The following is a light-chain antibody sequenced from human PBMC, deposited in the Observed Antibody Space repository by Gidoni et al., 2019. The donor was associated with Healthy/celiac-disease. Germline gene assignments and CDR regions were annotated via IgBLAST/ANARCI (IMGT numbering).Light chain of an antibody. CDR2: KAS. CDR1: QSISSW. J-gene: IGKJ1*01. V-gene: IGKV1-5*03. Sequence: DLQMTQSPSTLSASVGDRVTIPCRASQSISSWLAWYQQKPGKAPKLLIYKASSLESGVPSRFSGSGSGTEFTLTISSLQPDDFATYYCQQYNSYRRTFXQXTKVEIK. CDR3: QQYNSYRRT.